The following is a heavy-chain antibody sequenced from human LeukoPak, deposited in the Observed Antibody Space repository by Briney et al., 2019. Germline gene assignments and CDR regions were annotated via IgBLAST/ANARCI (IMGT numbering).Heavy chain of an antibody. Sequence: GGSLRLSCAASGFTFDDYAMHWVRQAPGKGLEWVSGISWNSGSIGYADSVKGRFTISRDNAKNSLYLQMNSLRAEDTALYYCATDYYDGSGYYSAWYFDLWGRGTLVTVSS. CDR1: GFTFDDYA. CDR2: ISWNSGSI. V-gene: IGHV3-9*01. CDR3: ATDYYDGSGYYSAWYFDL. D-gene: IGHD3-22*01. J-gene: IGHJ2*01.